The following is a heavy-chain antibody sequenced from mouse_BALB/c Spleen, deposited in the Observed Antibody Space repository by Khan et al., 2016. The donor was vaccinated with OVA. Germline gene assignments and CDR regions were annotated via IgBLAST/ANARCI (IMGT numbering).Heavy chain of an antibody. J-gene: IGHJ3*01. V-gene: IGHV1-26*01. D-gene: IGHD2-14*01. CDR2: VNPNNGDT. Sequence: EVQLQESGPDLVKPGASVKISCKASGYSFTVYYMIWVKQSHGKSPEWIGRVNPNNGDTNYNQKFKDKAILTVDKSSTTAYMELRSLTSEDSAVFYCAREYEFFAHWGQGTLVTVSA. CDR3: AREYEFFAH. CDR1: GYSFTVYY.